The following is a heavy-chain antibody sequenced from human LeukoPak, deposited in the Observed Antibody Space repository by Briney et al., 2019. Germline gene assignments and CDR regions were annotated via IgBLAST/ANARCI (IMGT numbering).Heavy chain of an antibody. V-gene: IGHV4-61*02. D-gene: IGHD3-10*01. J-gene: IGHJ5*02. CDR1: GGSISSGNYY. CDR3: ARGENYSGSGTLNWFDP. CDR2: VYTSGSA. Sequence: SQTLSLTXTVSGGSISSGNYYWSCIRQPAGKGLEWIERVYTSGSANYNPSLKSRVTISVDTSKNQFSLKVSSVTAADTAVYYCARGENYSGSGTLNWFDPWGQGTLVTVSS.